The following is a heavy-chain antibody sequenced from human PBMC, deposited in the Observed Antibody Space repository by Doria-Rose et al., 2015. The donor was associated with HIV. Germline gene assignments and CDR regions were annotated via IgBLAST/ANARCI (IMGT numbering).Heavy chain of an antibody. V-gene: IGHV2-26*01. CDR2: IFSDDER. CDR1: GVSLSSPGMG. CDR3: ARIKSSRWYHKYYFDF. J-gene: IGHJ4*02. D-gene: IGHD6-13*01. Sequence: QITLKESGPALVKPTETLALTCTVSGVSLSSPGMGVSWVRQPPGKALEWLANIFSDDERSYNTSLKSRLTISRCTSKSQVVLTMTDMDPVDTATYYCARIKSSRWYHKYYFDFWGQGTLVIVSA.